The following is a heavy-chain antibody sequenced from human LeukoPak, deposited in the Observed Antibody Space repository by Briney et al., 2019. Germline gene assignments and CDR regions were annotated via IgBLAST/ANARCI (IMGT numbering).Heavy chain of an antibody. CDR3: ARHEYSGSYYGLSWFDP. CDR1: GYSISSGYY. Sequence: PSEXLPLTCTVSGYSISSGYYWGWIRQPPGKGLEWIARIYYSGSTYYNPSLKRGVTIYVDTYKKKLSLKLSSLTAADTAVYYCARHEYSGSYYGLSWFDPWGQGTLVTVSS. CDR2: IYYSGST. D-gene: IGHD1-26*01. V-gene: IGHV4-38-2*02. J-gene: IGHJ5*02.